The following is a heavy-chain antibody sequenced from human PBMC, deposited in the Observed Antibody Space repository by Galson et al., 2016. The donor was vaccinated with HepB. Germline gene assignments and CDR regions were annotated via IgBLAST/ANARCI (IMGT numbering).Heavy chain of an antibody. CDR1: GFTFSSYA. CDR3: AKDYVVLRYFDWLISKGAFDI. J-gene: IGHJ3*02. V-gene: IGHV3-23*01. D-gene: IGHD3-9*01. CDR2: ISGSGGST. Sequence: SLRLSCAASGFTFSSYAMSWVRQAPGKGLEWVSAISGSGGSTYYADSVKGRFTISRDNSKNTLYLQMNSLRAEDTAVYYCAKDYVVLRYFDWLISKGAFDIWGQGTMVTVSS.